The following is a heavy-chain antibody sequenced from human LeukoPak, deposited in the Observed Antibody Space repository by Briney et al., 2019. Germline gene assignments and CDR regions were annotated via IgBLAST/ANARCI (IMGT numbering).Heavy chain of an antibody. CDR2: ISGSGGST. Sequence: GGSLRLSCAASGFTFSSYALSWVRQAPGNGLHSVSAISGSGGSTYYADSVKGRFTISRDNSKNTLYLQMNSLRAEDISFYKQKTAYDILTDYYYYGMDVWGKGTTVTVSS. CDR1: GFTFSSYA. J-gene: IGHJ6*04. V-gene: IGHV3-23*01. D-gene: IGHD3-9*01. CDR3: KTAYDILTDYYYYGMDV.